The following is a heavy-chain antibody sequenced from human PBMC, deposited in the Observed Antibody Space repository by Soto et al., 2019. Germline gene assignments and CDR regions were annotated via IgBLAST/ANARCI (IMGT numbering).Heavy chain of an antibody. V-gene: IGHV1-18*01. CDR1: GYTFTNYG. CDR2: INVYNGNT. Sequence: QVQLVQSGGEVKKPGASVKVSCKASGYTFTNYGISWVRQAPGQGLEWMGWINVYNGNTKYAQKVQGIVTMNTYTSTSTAYMELRSLRSDDKAVYYCARGVGSGSYYNQYNWFDPWGQGTLVTVSS. J-gene: IGHJ5*02. D-gene: IGHD3-10*01. CDR3: ARGVGSGSYYNQYNWFDP.